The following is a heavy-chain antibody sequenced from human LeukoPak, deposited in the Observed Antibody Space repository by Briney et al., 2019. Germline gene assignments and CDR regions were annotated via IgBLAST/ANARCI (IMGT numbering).Heavy chain of an antibody. CDR1: GFTFNNYA. CDR3: ARGLDTAMGGFDY. V-gene: IGHV3-53*01. D-gene: IGHD5-18*01. J-gene: IGHJ4*02. CDR2: IYSGGST. Sequence: GGSLRLSCVASGFTFNNYAMTWVRQAPGKGLEWVSVIYSGGSTYYADSVKGRFTISRDNSKNTLYLQMNSLRAEDTAVYYCARGLDTAMGGFDYWGQGTLVTVSS.